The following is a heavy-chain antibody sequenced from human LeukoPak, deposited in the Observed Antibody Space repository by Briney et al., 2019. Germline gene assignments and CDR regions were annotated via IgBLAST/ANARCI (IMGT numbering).Heavy chain of an antibody. Sequence: KPSETLSLTCTVSGGSISSYYWSWIRQPPGKGLEWIGYIYYSGSTYYNPSLKSRVTISVDTSKNQFSLKLSSVTAADTAVYYCARGSLTYYDSSGYYYRAFDIWGQGTMVTVSS. CDR3: ARGSLTYYDSSGYYYRAFDI. CDR2: IYYSGST. V-gene: IGHV4-59*12. J-gene: IGHJ3*02. CDR1: GGSISSYY. D-gene: IGHD3-22*01.